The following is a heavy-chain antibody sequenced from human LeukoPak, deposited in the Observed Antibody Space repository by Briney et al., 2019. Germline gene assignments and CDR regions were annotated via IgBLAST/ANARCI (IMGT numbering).Heavy chain of an antibody. V-gene: IGHV3-23*01. CDR1: GFTFSRFA. Sequence: PGGSLRLSCSASGFTFSRFAMTWVRHLPGKGLEWVSTISGNGLQTFYADSVKGRFSVSRDNSVNIVYLQMDSLRADDSALYSCXXXXXYLDSSXYFIPXXYWGPXTLVXVAS. D-gene: IGHD3-22*01. CDR2: ISGNGLQT. CDR3: XXXXXYLDSSXYFIPXXY. J-gene: IGHJ4*02.